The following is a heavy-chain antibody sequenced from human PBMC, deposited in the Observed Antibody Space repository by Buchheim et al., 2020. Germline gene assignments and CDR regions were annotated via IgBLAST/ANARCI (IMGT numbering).Heavy chain of an antibody. V-gene: IGHV4-4*02. J-gene: IGHJ6*02. Sequence: QVQLQESGPGLVKPSGTLSLTCDVSGDSMSSHDWWSWARQPPGKGLEWIGEIHHGRSTNYSPSLKGRVTISVDKSKNHFSLKLSSVTAADTAVYYCARNGYYNMDVWGQGTT. CDR3: ARNGYYNMDV. CDR1: GDSMSSHDW. D-gene: IGHD2-8*01. CDR2: IHHGRST.